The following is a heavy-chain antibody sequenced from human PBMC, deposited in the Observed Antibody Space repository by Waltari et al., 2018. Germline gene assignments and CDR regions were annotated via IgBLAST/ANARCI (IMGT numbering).Heavy chain of an antibody. J-gene: IGHJ4*02. Sequence: QVQLVESGGGVVQPGRSLRLSCAASGFTFSSYRMHWVRQAPGKGLEWVAVIWYDGSNKNYGDSVKGRFTISRDNSKNTLYLQMNSLRAEDTAVYYCVVGGSRGGDEGGYWGQGTLVTVSS. CDR3: VVGGSRGGDEGGY. CDR1: GFTFSSYR. D-gene: IGHD2-21*02. V-gene: IGHV3-33*01. CDR2: IWYDGSNK.